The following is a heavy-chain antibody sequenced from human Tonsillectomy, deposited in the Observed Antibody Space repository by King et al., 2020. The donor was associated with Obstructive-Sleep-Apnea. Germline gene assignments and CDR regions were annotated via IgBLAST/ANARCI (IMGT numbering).Heavy chain of an antibody. CDR1: SYSISSGYY. CDR3: ARDRSTNDLGWFDP. V-gene: IGHV4-38-2*02. Sequence: QLQESGPGLVKPSETLSLTCTVSSYSISSGYYWGWIRQPPGKGLEWIGTIYHSGSTYYNPSLMSRDNISVDTSKNQFSLKLNSVTAADTAVYYCARDRSTNDLGWFDPWGQGTLVTVSS. D-gene: IGHD1-1*01. CDR2: IYHSGST. J-gene: IGHJ5*02.